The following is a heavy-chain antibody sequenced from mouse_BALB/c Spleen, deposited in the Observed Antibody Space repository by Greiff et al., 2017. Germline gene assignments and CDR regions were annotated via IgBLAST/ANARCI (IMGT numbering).Heavy chain of an antibody. V-gene: IGHV5-4*02. CDR1: GFTFSDYY. J-gene: IGHJ4*01. D-gene: IGHD1-1*01. Sequence: EVNVVESGGGLVKPGGSLKLSCAASGFTFSDYYMYWVRQTPEKRLEWVATISDGGSYTYYPDSVKGRFTISRDNAKNNLYLQMSSLKSEDTAMYYCARGDYYGSSSYAMDYWGQGTSVTVSS. CDR2: ISDGGSYT. CDR3: ARGDYYGSSSYAMDY.